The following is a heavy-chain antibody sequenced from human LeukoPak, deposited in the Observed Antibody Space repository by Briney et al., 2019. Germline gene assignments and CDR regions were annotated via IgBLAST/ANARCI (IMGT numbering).Heavy chain of an antibody. Sequence: GASVKASCKASGGTFSSYAISWVRQAPGQGLEWMGGIIPIFGTANYAQKFQGRVTITADESTSTAYMELSSLRSEDTAEYYCARQICSSSDSTFDYWGQGTLVTVSS. CDR1: GGTFSSYA. CDR2: IIPIFGTA. V-gene: IGHV1-69*13. D-gene: IGHD6-6*01. CDR3: ARQICSSSDSTFDY. J-gene: IGHJ4*02.